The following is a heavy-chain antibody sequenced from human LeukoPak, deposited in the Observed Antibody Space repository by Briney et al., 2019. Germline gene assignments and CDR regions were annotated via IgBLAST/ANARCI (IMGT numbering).Heavy chain of an antibody. CDR2: MNPNSGNT. D-gene: IGHD2-15*01. CDR1: GYTFTSYD. Sequence: ASVKVSCKASGYTFTSYDVNWVRQAPGQGLEWMGWMNPNSGNTGLAQKFQGRVTLTRDTSLSTAYMELSNLRSDDTAVYYCARDEVVAAPNYFGMVVWGQGTTVSVSS. V-gene: IGHV1-8*01. CDR3: ARDEVVAAPNYFGMVV. J-gene: IGHJ6*02.